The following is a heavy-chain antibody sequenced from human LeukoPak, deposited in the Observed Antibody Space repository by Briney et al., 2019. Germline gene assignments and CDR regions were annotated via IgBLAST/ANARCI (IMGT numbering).Heavy chain of an antibody. V-gene: IGHV4-61*02. CDR2: IYTSGST. J-gene: IGHJ4*02. Sequence: SETLSLTCTVSGGSISSSSYYWSWIRQPAGKGLEWIGRIYTSGSTNYNPSLKSRVTMSVDTSKNQFSLKLSSVTAADTAVYYCAREMFRSNYFDYWGQGTLVTVSS. D-gene: IGHD1-26*01. CDR3: AREMFRSNYFDY. CDR1: GGSISSSSYY.